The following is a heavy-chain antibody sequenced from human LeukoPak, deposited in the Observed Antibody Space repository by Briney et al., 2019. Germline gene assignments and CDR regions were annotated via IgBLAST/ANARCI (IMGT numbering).Heavy chain of an antibody. V-gene: IGHV4-34*01. J-gene: IGHJ4*02. Sequence: SSETLSLTCAVYGGSFSGYYWSWNRQPPGKGLEWIGEINHSGSTNYNPSLKSRVTISVDTSKNQFSLKLSSVTAADTAVYYCARGFGSGGSCYDYWGQGTLVTVSS. CDR2: INHSGST. CDR3: ARGFGSGGSCYDY. CDR1: GGSFSGYY. D-gene: IGHD2-15*01.